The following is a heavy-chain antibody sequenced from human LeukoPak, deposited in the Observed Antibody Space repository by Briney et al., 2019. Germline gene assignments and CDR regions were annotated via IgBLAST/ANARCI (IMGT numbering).Heavy chain of an antibody. CDR2: IYTGGST. CDR3: ARYILDDGLFDY. Sequence: SETLSLTCTVSGGSISSGSYYWSWIRQPPGKGLEWIGRIYTGGSTNYNPSLKSRVTISVDTSKNQFSLKLSSVTAADTAVYYCARYILDDGLFDYWGQGTLVTVSS. J-gene: IGHJ4*02. CDR1: GGSISSGSYY. D-gene: IGHD1-1*01. V-gene: IGHV4-61*02.